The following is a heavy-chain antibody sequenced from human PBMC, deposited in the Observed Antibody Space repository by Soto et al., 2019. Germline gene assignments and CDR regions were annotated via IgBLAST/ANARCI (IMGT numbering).Heavy chain of an antibody. CDR2: IKGDGSER. CDR1: GFTFRNYW. D-gene: IGHD2-2*02. CDR3: ARDGCTSASCDIYGMDV. Sequence: GGSLRLSCAASGFTFRNYWMSWVRQAPGKGLGWVANIKGDGSERHYVDSVKGRFTISRDNAKNSLFLQMNSLRVEDTAVYYCARDGCTSASCDIYGMDVWGQGTTVTVSS. J-gene: IGHJ6*02. V-gene: IGHV3-7*03.